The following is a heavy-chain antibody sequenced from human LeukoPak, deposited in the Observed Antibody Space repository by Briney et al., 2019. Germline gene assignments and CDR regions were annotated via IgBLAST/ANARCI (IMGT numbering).Heavy chain of an antibody. D-gene: IGHD2-21*02. Sequence: GGSLRLSCAASGFIFSHHTMTWVRQAPGKGLEWVSSVNGSGDATTYADSVMGRFTISRDNSKNTVSLQMNSLRAEDTAVYYCAGGGDFDPWGQGTLVTVSS. CDR3: AGGGDFDP. CDR1: GFIFSHHT. CDR2: VNGSGDAT. J-gene: IGHJ5*02. V-gene: IGHV3-23*01.